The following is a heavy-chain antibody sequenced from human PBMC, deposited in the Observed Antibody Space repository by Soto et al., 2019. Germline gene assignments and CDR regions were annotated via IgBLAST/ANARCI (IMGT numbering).Heavy chain of an antibody. V-gene: IGHV4-59*08. D-gene: IGHD3-9*01. Sequence: SETLSLTCTVSGGSISSYYWSWIRQPPGKGLEWIGYIYYSGSTNYNPSLKSRVTISVDTSKNQFSLKLSSVTAADTAVYYCARHFYDILTGYYYYSYMDVWGKGTTVTVSS. J-gene: IGHJ6*03. CDR2: IYYSGST. CDR3: ARHFYDILTGYYYYSYMDV. CDR1: GGSISSYY.